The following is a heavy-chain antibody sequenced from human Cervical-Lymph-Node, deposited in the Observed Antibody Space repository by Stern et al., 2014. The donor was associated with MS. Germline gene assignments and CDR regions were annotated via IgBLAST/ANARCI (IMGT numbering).Heavy chain of an antibody. CDR1: GGSISNSNW. Sequence: QVQLQESGPGLVKPSGTLSLTCAVSGGSISNSNWWTWVRQPPGKGLEWIGEIFQSGITNYNPSLKSRVTISVDKSKTQFSLKLTSVTAADTAVYSCARVLGTGIGVAGSRRFDPWGQGTLVTVSS. J-gene: IGHJ5*02. CDR3: ARVLGTGIGVAGSRRFDP. D-gene: IGHD6-19*01. CDR2: IFQSGIT. V-gene: IGHV4-4*02.